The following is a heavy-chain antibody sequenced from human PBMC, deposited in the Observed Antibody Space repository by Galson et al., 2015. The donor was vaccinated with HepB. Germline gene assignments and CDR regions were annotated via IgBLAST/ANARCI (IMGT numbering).Heavy chain of an antibody. D-gene: IGHD5/OR15-5a*01. Sequence: SLRLSCAASGFTFSDSYMSWVRQAPGKGLEWLSYISNSGTSIYYADSVKGRFTISRDNAKNSLFLHMNSLRAEDTAVYFCAGLSRNWFDPWGPGTLVTVSS. CDR2: ISNSGTSI. CDR3: AGLSRNWFDP. V-gene: IGHV3-11*01. CDR1: GFTFSDSY. J-gene: IGHJ5*02.